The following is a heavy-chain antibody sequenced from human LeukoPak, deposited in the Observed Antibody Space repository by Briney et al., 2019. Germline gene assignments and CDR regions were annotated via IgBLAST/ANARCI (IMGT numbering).Heavy chain of an antibody. J-gene: IGHJ3*02. D-gene: IGHD3-10*01. CDR1: GFTSNSYG. CDR3: ANGLYRGSGTQTYHAFHM. V-gene: IGHV3-30*18. Sequence: PRGSLTLACAASGFTSNSYGMHWVRQAPDKXLEWVAFITYEGSSRSYADSVKGRFTVSRDDSKNTLFVQMDSLRSDDTAVYYRANGLYRGSGTQTYHAFHMWGHGTLVTVSS. CDR2: ITYEGSSR.